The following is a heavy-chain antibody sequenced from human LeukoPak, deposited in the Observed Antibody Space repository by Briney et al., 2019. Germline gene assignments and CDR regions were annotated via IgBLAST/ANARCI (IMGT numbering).Heavy chain of an antibody. CDR3: ATASGRGGLRYYDSSGYYYVY. CDR2: FDPEGGET. CDR1: GYTLTELS. D-gene: IGHD3-22*01. J-gene: IGHJ4*02. Sequence: ASVKVSCKVSGYTLTELSMHWVRQAPGKGLEWMGGFDPEGGETIYAQKFQGRVTMTEDTSTDTAYMELSSLRSEDTAVYYCATASGRGGLRYYDSSGYYYVYWGQGTLVTVSS. V-gene: IGHV1-24*01.